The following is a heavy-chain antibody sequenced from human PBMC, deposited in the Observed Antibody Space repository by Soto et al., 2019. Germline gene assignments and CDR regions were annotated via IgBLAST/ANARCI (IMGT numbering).Heavy chain of an antibody. Sequence: GGSLRLSCAASGFTLSSYAMSWVRQAPGTGLGWVSALSGSGSSTYYADSVKGRFTISRDNSKNTLYLQMNSLRAEDTAVYYCAKGVGSTGTPPVDFDYWGQGTLVTVSS. CDR1: GFTLSSYA. D-gene: IGHD1-1*01. CDR2: LSGSGSST. V-gene: IGHV3-23*01. CDR3: AKGVGSTGTPPVDFDY. J-gene: IGHJ4*02.